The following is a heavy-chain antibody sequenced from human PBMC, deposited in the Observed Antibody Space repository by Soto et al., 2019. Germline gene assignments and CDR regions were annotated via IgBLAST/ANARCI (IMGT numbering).Heavy chain of an antibody. J-gene: IGHJ6*02. Sequence: GGSLRLSCATSGFTFDDYAMHWVRQIPGKGLEWVSGINWNSETVGYADSVKGRFTISRDSTKNSLYLQMTTLRPEDTALYFCARDQDLGGYDLRPMYGLDVWGQGTTVTVSS. CDR1: GFTFDDYA. V-gene: IGHV3-9*01. D-gene: IGHD5-12*01. CDR3: ARDQDLGGYDLRPMYGLDV. CDR2: INWNSETV.